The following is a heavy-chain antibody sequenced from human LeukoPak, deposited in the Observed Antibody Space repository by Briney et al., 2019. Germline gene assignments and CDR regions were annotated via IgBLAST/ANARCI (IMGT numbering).Heavy chain of an antibody. CDR2: INPNSGGT. D-gene: IGHD3-10*01. V-gene: IGHV1-2*04. Sequence: ASVRVSCKASGYTFTGYYTHWVRQAPGQGLEWMGWINPNSGGTNYAQKFQGWVTMTRDTSISTAYMELSRLRSDDTAVYYCAISGSGRGGMDVWSQGTTVTVSS. J-gene: IGHJ6*02. CDR1: GYTFTGYY. CDR3: AISGSGRGGMDV.